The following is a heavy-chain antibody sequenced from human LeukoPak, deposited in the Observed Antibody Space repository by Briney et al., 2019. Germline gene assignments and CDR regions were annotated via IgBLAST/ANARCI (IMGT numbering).Heavy chain of an antibody. Sequence: ASVKVSCKASGGTFSNYAVSWVRQAPGQGLEWMGIINPSGGSTSYAQKFQGRVTMTRDMSTSTVYMELSSLRSEDTAVYYCARDVAAAGGAFDIWGQGTMVTVSS. CDR2: INPSGGST. CDR1: GGTFSNYA. V-gene: IGHV1-46*01. D-gene: IGHD6-13*01. CDR3: ARDVAAAGGAFDI. J-gene: IGHJ3*02.